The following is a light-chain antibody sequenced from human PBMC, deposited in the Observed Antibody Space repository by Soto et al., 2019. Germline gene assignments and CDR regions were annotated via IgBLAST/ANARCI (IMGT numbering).Light chain of an antibody. CDR1: QSVSTNY. CDR2: GSS. Sequence: EIVLTQSPGTLSLSPGERATLSCRASQSVSTNYLAWYQRRPGQAPRLLIYGSSSTTTNFPNRFSGSRTGTDFTLTITRLNAEDYAVYYYQQYGSSPPTFGQGTKVEIK. CDR3: QQYGSSPPT. J-gene: IGKJ1*01. V-gene: IGKV3-20*01.